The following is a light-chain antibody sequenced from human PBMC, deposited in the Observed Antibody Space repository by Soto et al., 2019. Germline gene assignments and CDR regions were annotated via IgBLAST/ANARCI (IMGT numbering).Light chain of an antibody. J-gene: IGLJ3*02. CDR1: SSDVGGYNY. CDR2: EVS. Sequence: QSVLTQPASVSGSPGPSSTISCTGTSSDVGGYNYVSWYQQHPGKAPKLMIYEVSNRPSGVSNRFSGYKSGNTASLPISGLQAEDDADYYCISYTRSSTLVFGGGTKLTVL. CDR3: ISYTRSSTLV. V-gene: IGLV2-14*01.